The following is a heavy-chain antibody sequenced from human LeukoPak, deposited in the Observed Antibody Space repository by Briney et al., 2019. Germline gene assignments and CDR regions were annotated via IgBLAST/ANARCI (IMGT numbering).Heavy chain of an antibody. D-gene: IGHD3-10*01. CDR3: ARCYGSGDVFDI. V-gene: IGHV4-31*03. J-gene: IGHJ3*02. CDR1: GGSISSGGYY. Sequence: SETLSLTCTVSGGSISSGGYYWSWIRQHPGKGLEWIGYIYDSGSTYYSPSLKSRITTSVDTSKSQFSLKLSSVSAADTAVYYCARCYGSGDVFDIWGQGTMVTVSS. CDR2: IYDSGST.